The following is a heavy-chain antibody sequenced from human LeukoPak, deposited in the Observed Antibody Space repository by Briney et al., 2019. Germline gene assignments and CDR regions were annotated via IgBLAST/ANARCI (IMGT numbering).Heavy chain of an antibody. CDR1: GGSFSGHY. CDR3: ARDSGTTGEVKFDP. CDR2: INHSGSF. V-gene: IGHV4-34*01. Sequence: SETLSLTCAVYGGSFSGHYWTWIRQPPGKGLEWIGEINHSGSFNYNPSLKSRVTILLDMSKNQLSLKLNSVTAVDAAVYYCARDSGTTGEVKFDPWGQGTLVTVSS. J-gene: IGHJ5*02. D-gene: IGHD3-10*01.